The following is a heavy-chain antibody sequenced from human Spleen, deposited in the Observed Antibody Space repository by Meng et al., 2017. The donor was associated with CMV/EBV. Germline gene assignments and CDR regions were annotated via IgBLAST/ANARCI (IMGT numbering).Heavy chain of an antibody. J-gene: IGHJ4*02. V-gene: IGHV4-34*01. Sequence: GSLRLSCAVYGEVFSGYYWFWVRQPPGKGLEWIGEINHSGSTNYNPSLKSRVTMSVDPANNEFSLNLRSVTAADTAVYYCVRTGDSRTYYPDYWGQGTPVTVSS. D-gene: IGHD3-22*01. CDR3: VRTGDSRTYYPDY. CDR2: INHSGST. CDR1: GEVFSGYY.